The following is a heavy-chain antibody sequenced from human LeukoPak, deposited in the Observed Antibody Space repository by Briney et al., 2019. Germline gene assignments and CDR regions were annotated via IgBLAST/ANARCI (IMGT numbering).Heavy chain of an antibody. V-gene: IGHV1-2*02. CDR3: ARDVVVPAAIRSVWFDP. Sequence: ASVKVSCKASGYTLTGYYMHWVRQAPGQGLEWMGWINPNSGGTNYAQKFQGRVTMTRDTSISTAYMELSRLRSDDTAVYYCARDVVVPAAIRSVWFDPWGQGTLVTVSS. CDR2: INPNSGGT. CDR1: GYTLTGYY. D-gene: IGHD2-2*02. J-gene: IGHJ5*02.